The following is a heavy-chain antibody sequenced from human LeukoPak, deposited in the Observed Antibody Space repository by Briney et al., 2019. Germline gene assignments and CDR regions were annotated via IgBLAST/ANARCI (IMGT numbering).Heavy chain of an antibody. V-gene: IGHV3-23*01. J-gene: IGHJ4*02. D-gene: IGHD2-21*01. CDR2: ISGGGGGT. CDR1: GFIVSTYA. Sequence: GGSLRLSCAASGFIVSTYAMSWVRQAPGKGLEWVSGISGGGGGTYFADSVKGRFTISRDNSRNSLYLQMDSLRSEDTAVYYCARDFFPIVDSTWYEIGYWGQGTLVTVSS. CDR3: ARDFFPIVDSTWYEIGY.